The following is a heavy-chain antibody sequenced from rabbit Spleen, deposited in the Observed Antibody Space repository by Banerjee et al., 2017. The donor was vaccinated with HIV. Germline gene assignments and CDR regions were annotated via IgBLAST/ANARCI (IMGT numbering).Heavy chain of an antibody. CDR1: GFSLSNNYV. CDR3: AREVLYAAYAGFGDATIYYFDL. V-gene: IGHV1S43*01. D-gene: IGHD6-1*01. J-gene: IGHJ4*01. CDR2: IYIISGDT. Sequence: QSLQESGGGLFQPGGSLALTCKASGFSLSNNYVMCWVRQAPEKGLEWIACIYIISGDTYYASWAKGRFTITRTTSLNTVTLQLNSLTAADTATYFCAREVLYAAYAGFGDATIYYFDLWGQGILVTVS.